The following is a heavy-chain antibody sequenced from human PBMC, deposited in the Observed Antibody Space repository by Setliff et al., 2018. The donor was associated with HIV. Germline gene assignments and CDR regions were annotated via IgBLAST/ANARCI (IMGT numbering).Heavy chain of an antibody. CDR1: GYTFTGYY. J-gene: IGHJ5*02. D-gene: IGHD6-13*01. CDR3: ARVFYSSSWYNGWFDP. CDR2: INPNSGGT. Sequence: GASVKVSCKASGYTFTGYYMHWVRQAPGQGLEWMGWINPNSGGTNYAQKFQGRVTMTRDTSISTAYMELSSLRSEDTAVYYCARVFYSSSWYNGWFDPWGQGTLVTVSS. V-gene: IGHV1-2*02.